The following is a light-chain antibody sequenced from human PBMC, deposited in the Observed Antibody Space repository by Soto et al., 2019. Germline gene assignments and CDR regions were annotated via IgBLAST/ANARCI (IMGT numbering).Light chain of an antibody. Sequence: QSALTQPASVSGSPGQSITLSCTGTSSDVGGYNYVSWYQQHPGKAPKLMIYDVSNRPSGVSNRFSGSKSGNTASLTISGLQAEDEADYYCSSYTSSSTTVFGTGTNLTVL. V-gene: IGLV2-14*01. CDR1: SSDVGGYNY. J-gene: IGLJ1*01. CDR2: DVS. CDR3: SSYTSSSTTV.